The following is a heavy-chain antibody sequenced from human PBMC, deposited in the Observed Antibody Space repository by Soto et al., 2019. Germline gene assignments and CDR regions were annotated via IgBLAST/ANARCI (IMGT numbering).Heavy chain of an antibody. CDR2: IYYSGST. CDR3: ATGIAAAGTSNWFVP. CDR1: GGSISSGDYY. Sequence: SETLSLTCTVSGGSISSGDYYWSWIRQPPGKGLEWIGYIYYSGSTYYNPSLKSRVTISVDTSKNQFSLKLSSVTAADTAVYYCATGIAAAGTSNWFVPWGQGTLVTV. V-gene: IGHV4-30-4*01. D-gene: IGHD6-13*01. J-gene: IGHJ5*02.